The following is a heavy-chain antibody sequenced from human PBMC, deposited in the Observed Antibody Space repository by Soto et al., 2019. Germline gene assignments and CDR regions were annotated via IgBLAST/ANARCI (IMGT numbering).Heavy chain of an antibody. CDR3: ARHSSGSSSSWSPV. CDR1: GGSISSSTYY. Sequence: QLQLQESGPGLVKPSETLSLTCTVSGGSISSSTYYWGWIRQPPGKGLEWIASIYYSGRTHYHPSLESRVTIYVDTSKNRFSLRLSSVTAADTAVYYCARHSSGSSSSWSPVWGKGTMVTVSS. V-gene: IGHV4-39*01. CDR2: IYYSGRT. D-gene: IGHD6-13*01. J-gene: IGHJ3*01.